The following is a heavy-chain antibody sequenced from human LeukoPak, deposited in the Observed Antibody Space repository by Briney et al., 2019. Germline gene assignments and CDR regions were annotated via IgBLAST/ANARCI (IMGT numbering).Heavy chain of an antibody. V-gene: IGHV5-51*01. CDR2: IYPGDSDT. Sequence: GESLKISCKGSGYSFTSYWIGWVRQMPGKGLEWMGIIYPGDSDTRYSPSFQGQVTISADKSISTAYLQWSSLKASDTAMYYCARLGIYSNHESWAFDIWGQGTMVTVSS. CDR1: GYSFTSYW. CDR3: ARLGIYSNHESWAFDI. D-gene: IGHD4-11*01. J-gene: IGHJ3*02.